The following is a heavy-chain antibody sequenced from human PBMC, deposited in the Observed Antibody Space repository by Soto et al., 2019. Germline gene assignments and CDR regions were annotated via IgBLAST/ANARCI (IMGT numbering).Heavy chain of an antibody. V-gene: IGHV4-31*03. CDR2: IYYSGST. D-gene: IGHD6-19*01. Sequence: QVQLQESGPGLVKPSQTLSLTCTVSGGSISSGGYYWSWIRQHPGKGLEWIGYIYYSGSTYYNPSLKSRVTISVDTSKNQFSLKLSSVTAADTAVYYCARDPGWYGYYYYGMDVWGQGTTVTVS. CDR3: ARDPGWYGYYYYGMDV. CDR1: GGSISSGGYY. J-gene: IGHJ6*02.